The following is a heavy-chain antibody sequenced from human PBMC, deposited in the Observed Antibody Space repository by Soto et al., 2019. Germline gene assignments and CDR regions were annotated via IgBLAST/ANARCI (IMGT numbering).Heavy chain of an antibody. CDR3: ATTYSSGWYGYDTAFDI. D-gene: IGHD6-19*01. CDR1: GYSFTSYW. CDR2: IYPGDSDT. V-gene: IGHV5-51*01. J-gene: IGHJ3*02. Sequence: GESLKISCKASGYSFTSYWIGWVRQMPGKGLEWMGIIYPGDSDTRYSPSFQGQVTISADKSISTAYLQWSSLKASDTAMYYCATTYSSGWYGYDTAFDIWGQGTMVTVSS.